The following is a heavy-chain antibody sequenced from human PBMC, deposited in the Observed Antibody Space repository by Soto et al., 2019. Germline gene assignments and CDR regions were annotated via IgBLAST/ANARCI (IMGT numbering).Heavy chain of an antibody. D-gene: IGHD4-17*01. V-gene: IGHV3-33*01. CDR1: GFTFSSYG. Sequence: QVQLVESGGGVVQPGRSLRLSCAASGFTFSSYGMHWVRQAPGKGLEWVAVIWYDGSNKYYADSVKGRFTISRDNSKNTLYLQMNSLRAEDTAVYYCAREVPTVVTYWYFDLWGRGTLVTVSS. CDR3: AREVPTVVTYWYFDL. J-gene: IGHJ2*01. CDR2: IWYDGSNK.